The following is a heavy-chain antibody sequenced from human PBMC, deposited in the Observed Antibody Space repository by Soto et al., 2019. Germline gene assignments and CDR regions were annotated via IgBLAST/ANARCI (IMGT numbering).Heavy chain of an antibody. CDR3: ARAASSSSDYYYYYMDV. Sequence: ASVKVSCEACGYTFTGYYMHWVRQAPGQGLEWMGWINPNSGGTNYAQKFQGWVTMTRDTSISTAYMELSRLRSDDTAVCYCARAASSSSDYYYYYMDVWGKGTTVTVSS. CDR2: INPNSGGT. V-gene: IGHV1-2*04. J-gene: IGHJ6*03. CDR1: GYTFTGYY. D-gene: IGHD6-6*01.